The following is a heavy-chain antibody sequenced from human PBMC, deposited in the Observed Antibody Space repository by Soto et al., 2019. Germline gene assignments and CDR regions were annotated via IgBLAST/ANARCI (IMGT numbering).Heavy chain of an antibody. V-gene: IGHV3-33*01. CDR3: ARDPSVSLVRGLIDHYVDV. CDR1: GFTFSSYG. Sequence: QVQLVESGGGVVQPGRSLRLSCAASGFTFSSYGMHWVRQAPGKGLECVAFIWYDGSNKYYADSVKGRFTISRDNSKNTLYLQMNSLRAEDTAVYYCARDPSVSLVRGLIDHYVDVWGNGTTVTVSS. D-gene: IGHD3-10*01. J-gene: IGHJ6*03. CDR2: IWYDGSNK.